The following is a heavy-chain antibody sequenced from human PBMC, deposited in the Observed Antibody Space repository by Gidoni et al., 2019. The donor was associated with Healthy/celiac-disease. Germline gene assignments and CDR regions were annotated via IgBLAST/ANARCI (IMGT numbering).Heavy chain of an antibody. Sequence: QVQLQQWGAGLLKPSETLSLTCAVYGGSFSGYSWSWIRQPPGKGLEWIGEINHSGSTNYNPSLKSRVTISVDTSKNQFSLKLSSVTAADTAVYYCARGMDYGGNFPAGDYYYYMDVWGKGTTVTVSS. V-gene: IGHV4-34*01. CDR3: ARGMDYGGNFPAGDYYYYMDV. CDR2: INHSGST. J-gene: IGHJ6*03. CDR1: GGSFSGYS. D-gene: IGHD4-17*01.